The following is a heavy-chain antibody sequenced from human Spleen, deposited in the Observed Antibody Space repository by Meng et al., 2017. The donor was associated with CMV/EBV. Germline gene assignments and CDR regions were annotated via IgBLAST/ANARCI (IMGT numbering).Heavy chain of an antibody. D-gene: IGHD1-7*01. V-gene: IGHV4-34*01. Sequence: SLTCAVYGGSFSDYYWTWIRQAPGKGLEWIGEINHSGSTNYNPSLKSRVTISVDTSKNQFSLKLSSVTAADTAVYYCARKLRRWYFDLWGRGTLVTVSS. CDR3: ARKLRRWYFDL. CDR1: GGSFSDYY. J-gene: IGHJ2*01. CDR2: INHSGST.